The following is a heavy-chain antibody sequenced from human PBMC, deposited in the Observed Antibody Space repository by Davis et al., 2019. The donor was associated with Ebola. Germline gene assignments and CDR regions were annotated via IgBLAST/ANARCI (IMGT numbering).Heavy chain of an antibody. V-gene: IGHV3-74*01. CDR3: ARDVGGRAGY. Sequence: PGGSLRLSCTASGFAFSNYNMNWVRQAPGKGLEWVSRIDTDGSTTNYADSVRGRFTISRDNAKNTLFLQMNSLRADDTAVYYCARDVGGRAGYWGQGTLVTVSS. J-gene: IGHJ4*02. CDR1: GFAFSNYN. CDR2: IDTDGSTT.